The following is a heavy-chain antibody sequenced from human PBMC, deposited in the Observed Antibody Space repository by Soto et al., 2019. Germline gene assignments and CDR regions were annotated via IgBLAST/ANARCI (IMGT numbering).Heavy chain of an antibody. D-gene: IGHD3-10*01. V-gene: IGHV1-2*04. CDR1: GYTFTGYY. J-gene: IGHJ6*02. Sequence: ASVKVSCKASGYTFTGYYMHWVRQAPGQGLEWMGWINPNSGGTNYAQKFQGWVTMTRDTSISTAYMELSRLRSDDTAVYYCARDREYYCSGSSDYGMDFWGQGTTVPVSS. CDR2: INPNSGGT. CDR3: ARDREYYCSGSSDYGMDF.